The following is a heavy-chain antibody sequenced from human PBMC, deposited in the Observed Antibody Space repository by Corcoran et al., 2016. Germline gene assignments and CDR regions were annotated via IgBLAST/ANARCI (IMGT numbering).Heavy chain of an antibody. CDR2: IYYSGST. CDR3: ARILYYYYGMDV. Sequence: QLQLQESGPGLVKPSETLSLTCTVSGGSISSSSYYWGWIRQPPGKGLEWIGSIYYSGSTYYNPSLKSRVTISVDTSKNQFYLKLGSLTAADTAVYYCARILYYYYGMDVWGQGTTVTVSS. J-gene: IGHJ6*02. CDR1: GGSISSSSYY. V-gene: IGHV4-39*07.